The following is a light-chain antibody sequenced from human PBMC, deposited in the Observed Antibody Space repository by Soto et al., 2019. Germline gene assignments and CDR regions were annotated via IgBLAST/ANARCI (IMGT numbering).Light chain of an antibody. CDR1: RSNIGANYD. CDR3: QSYDSNLSVV. CDR2: GDN. Sequence: QSVLTQPPSVSGAPGQTVTISCTGSRSNIGANYDVHWYQQVPGTAPKLLIYGDNNRPSGVPDRFSGSKSGTSASLAITGLQTEDEADYYCQSYDSNLSVVFGGGTKLTVL. J-gene: IGLJ2*01. V-gene: IGLV1-40*01.